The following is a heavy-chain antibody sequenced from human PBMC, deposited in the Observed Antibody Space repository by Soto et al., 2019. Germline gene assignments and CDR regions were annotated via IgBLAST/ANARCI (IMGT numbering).Heavy chain of an antibody. CDR3: AAVAVRRQVGWFDP. D-gene: IGHD6-19*01. Sequence: QVQLVESGGGVVQPGRSLRLSCTASGFTFSAYAINWIRQAPGRGLGCVAIISYDGYITYYADSVKGRFTISRDNSNSSVYLQMSSLRSVDTAVYCCAAVAVRRQVGWFDPWGQGTLVTVSS. CDR2: ISYDGYIT. CDR1: GFTFSAYA. V-gene: IGHV3-30-3*02. J-gene: IGHJ5*02.